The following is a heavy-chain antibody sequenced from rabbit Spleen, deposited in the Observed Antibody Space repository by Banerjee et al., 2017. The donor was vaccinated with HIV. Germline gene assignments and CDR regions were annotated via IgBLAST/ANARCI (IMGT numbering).Heavy chain of an antibody. CDR3: ARDSGSSFSSYGMDL. V-gene: IGHV1S45*01. Sequence: QEQLEESGGDLVKPGASLTLTCTASGFSFSSSDYMCWVRQAPGKGLEWIACIDIGSSGFTYYATWAKGRFTISKTSSTTVTLQMTSLTAADTATYFCARDSGSSFSSYGMDLWGQGTLVTVS. J-gene: IGHJ6*01. D-gene: IGHD8-1*01. CDR2: IDIGSSGFT. CDR1: GFSFSSSDY.